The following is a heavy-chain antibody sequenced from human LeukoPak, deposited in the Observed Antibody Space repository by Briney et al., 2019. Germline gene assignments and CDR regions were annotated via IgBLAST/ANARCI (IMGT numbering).Heavy chain of an antibody. V-gene: IGHV1-2*02. CDR3: ARDRSSGWYLGYYGMDV. Sequence: ASVKVSCKASGYTFTGYYMHWVRQAPGQGLEWMGWINPNSGGTNYAQKFQGRVTMTRDTSISTAYMELSRLRSDDTAVYYCARDRSSGWYLGYYGMDVWGQGTTVTVSS. J-gene: IGHJ6*02. CDR1: GYTFTGYY. D-gene: IGHD6-19*01. CDR2: INPNSGGT.